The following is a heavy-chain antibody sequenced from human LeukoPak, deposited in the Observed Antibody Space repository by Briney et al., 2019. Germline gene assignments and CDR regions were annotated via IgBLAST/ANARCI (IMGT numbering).Heavy chain of an antibody. Sequence: PGGSLRLSCAASGFTFSNYAMTWVRQAPGKGLEWVSVISGSGDSTYYADSVKGRFTISRDTSKNTLYLQMNSLRAEDTAVYYCAKKRIPSCYSDMDYWGQGTLVTVSS. CDR1: GFTFSNYA. J-gene: IGHJ4*02. V-gene: IGHV3-23*01. CDR2: ISGSGDST. CDR3: AKKRIPSCYSDMDY. D-gene: IGHD2-2*02.